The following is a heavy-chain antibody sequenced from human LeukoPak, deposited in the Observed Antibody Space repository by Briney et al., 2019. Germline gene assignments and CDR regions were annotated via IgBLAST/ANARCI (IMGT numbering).Heavy chain of an antibody. J-gene: IGHJ4*02. CDR3: ARTPGYSFYFDY. D-gene: IGHD5-18*01. CDR2: IYPGDSDT. V-gene: IGHV5-51*01. CDR1: GYNFASYW. Sequence: GESLKISCKGSGYNFASYWIGWVRQMPGKGLEWMGIIYPGDSDTRSSPSFQGQVTMSVGKSVNTAYLQWSSLKASDTAMYYCARTPGYSFYFDYWGLGTPVTVSS.